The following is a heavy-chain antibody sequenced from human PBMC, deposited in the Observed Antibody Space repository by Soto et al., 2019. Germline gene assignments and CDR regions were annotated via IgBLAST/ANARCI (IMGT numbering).Heavy chain of an antibody. V-gene: IGHV3-74*01. D-gene: IGHD3-22*01. CDR2: INSDGSST. J-gene: IGHJ4*02. CDR3: ARDPGTGYYDSSGYYYD. Sequence: PGGSMILSCAASGFNLRSYLMHWVRQAPGKGLVWVSRINSDGSSTSYADSVKGRFTITRDNAKNTLYLQMNSLRAEDTAVYYCARDPGTGYYDSSGYYYDWGQGTLVTVSS. CDR1: GFNLRSYL.